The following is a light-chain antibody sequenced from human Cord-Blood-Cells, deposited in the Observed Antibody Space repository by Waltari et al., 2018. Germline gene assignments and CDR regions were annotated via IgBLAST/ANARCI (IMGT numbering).Light chain of an antibody. CDR1: SSDVGGYNY. J-gene: IGLJ2*01. CDR2: DVS. V-gene: IGLV2-11*01. Sequence: QSALTQPRSVSGYAGPSVTTSCTGTSSDVGGYNYVSGYQQHPGKAPKLMIYDVSKRPSGVPDRFSGSKSGNTASLTISGLQAEDEADYYCCSYAGSYTFGVFGGGTKLTVL. CDR3: CSYAGSYTFGV.